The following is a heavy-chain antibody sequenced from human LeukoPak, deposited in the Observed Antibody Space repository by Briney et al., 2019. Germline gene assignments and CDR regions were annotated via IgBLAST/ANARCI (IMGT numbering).Heavy chain of an antibody. CDR3: ARGSGYSYGYPFDY. CDR2: INHSGST. D-gene: IGHD5-18*01. J-gene: IGHJ4*02. CDR1: GGSFSGYY. Sequence: SETLSLTCAVYGGSFSGYYWSWIRQPPGKGLEWIGEINHSGSTNYNPSLKSRVTMSVDTSKNQFSLKLTSVSAADTAVYYCARGSGYSYGYPFDYWGQGTLVTVSS. V-gene: IGHV4-34*01.